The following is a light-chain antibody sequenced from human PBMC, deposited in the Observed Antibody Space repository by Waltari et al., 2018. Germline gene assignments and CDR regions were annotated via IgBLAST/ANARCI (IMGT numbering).Light chain of an antibody. CDR2: GAF. J-gene: IGKJ4*01. V-gene: IGKV3-20*01. CDR3: QQYGSSVS. CDR1: RSVCTNF. Sequence: SCMVRRSVCTNFLAWYQQKPGHAPRLLIHGAFRRATGIPERFSGSGCETDFTLNINRLAPEVFVVYYCQQYGSSVSFGGGTKLEMK.